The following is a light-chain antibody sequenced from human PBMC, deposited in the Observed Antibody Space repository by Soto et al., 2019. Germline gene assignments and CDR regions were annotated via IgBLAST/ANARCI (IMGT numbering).Light chain of an antibody. Sequence: DIQMTQSPSSLSASVGDRVTITCRASQNIRSYLNWYQQKPGKAPQLLIYATSSLQTGVPSRFSASGSGTDVSLVISDLQPEDSATYYCQQGYSSRWTSGRGNKVEL. CDR3: QQGYSSRWT. J-gene: IGKJ1*01. CDR2: ATS. CDR1: QNIRSY. V-gene: IGKV1-39*01.